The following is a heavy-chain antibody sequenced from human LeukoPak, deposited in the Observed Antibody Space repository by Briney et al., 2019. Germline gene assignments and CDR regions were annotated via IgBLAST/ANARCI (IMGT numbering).Heavy chain of an antibody. CDR3: ARGRAFDY. CDR2: TYYSGST. V-gene: IGHV4-59*12. J-gene: IGHJ4*02. CDR1: GGSFSGYY. Sequence: SETLSLTCAVYGGSFSGYYWSWIRQPPGKGLEWIGYTYYSGSTNYNPSLKSRVTISVDTSKNQFSLKLSSVTAADTAVYYCARGRAFDYWGQGTLVTVSS.